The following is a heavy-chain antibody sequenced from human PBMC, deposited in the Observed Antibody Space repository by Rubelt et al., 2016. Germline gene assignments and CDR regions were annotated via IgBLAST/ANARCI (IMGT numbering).Heavy chain of an antibody. CDR3: ARNSLTTVTSLDY. J-gene: IGHJ4*02. CDR1: GGSISRSSYY. D-gene: IGHD4-17*01. Sequence: QLQLQESGPGLVKPSETLSLTCTVSGGSISRSSYYWVWIRQPPGKGLGWIGRIPYSGTTYSNPSLKSRLSISVNTSKNHVSLRRSSVTAAGTAVYYRARNSLTTVTSLDYWGQGTLVTVSS. V-gene: IGHV4-39*07. CDR2: IPYSGTT.